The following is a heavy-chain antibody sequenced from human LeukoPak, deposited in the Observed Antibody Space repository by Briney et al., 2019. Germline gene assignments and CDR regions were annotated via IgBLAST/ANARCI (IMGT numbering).Heavy chain of an antibody. J-gene: IGHJ4*02. V-gene: IGHV1-24*01. Sequence: ASVKVSCKVSGYTLTELSMHWVRQAPGKGLEWMGGFDPEDGETIYAQKFQGRVTMTEDTSTDTAYMELSSLRSEDTAVYCCATAPIYCSSTSCSPYYFDYWGQGTLVTVSS. CDR3: ATAPIYCSSTSCSPYYFDY. CDR2: FDPEDGET. CDR1: GYTLTELS. D-gene: IGHD2-2*01.